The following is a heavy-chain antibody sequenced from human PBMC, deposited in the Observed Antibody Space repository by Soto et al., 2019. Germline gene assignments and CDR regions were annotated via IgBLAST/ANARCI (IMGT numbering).Heavy chain of an antibody. Sequence: GGSLRLSCAASGFTFDDYAMHWVRQAPGKGLEWVSGISWNSGSIGYADSVKGRFTISRDNAKNSLYLQMNSLRAEDTALYYCAKDTSLYSSSPDDAFDIWGQGTMVTVSS. V-gene: IGHV3-9*01. CDR3: AKDTSLYSSSPDDAFDI. J-gene: IGHJ3*02. CDR2: ISWNSGSI. CDR1: GFTFDDYA. D-gene: IGHD6-13*01.